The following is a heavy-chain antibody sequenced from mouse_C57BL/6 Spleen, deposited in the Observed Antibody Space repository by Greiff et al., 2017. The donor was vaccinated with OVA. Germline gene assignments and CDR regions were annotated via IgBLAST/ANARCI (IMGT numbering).Heavy chain of an antibody. CDR3: ARGGYYVDC. CDR1: GYTFTSYW. V-gene: IGHV1-74*01. J-gene: IGHJ2*01. Sequence: VQLQQPGAELVKPGASVKVSCKASGYTFTSYWMHWVKQRPGQGLEWIGRIHPSASDTNYNQKFKGTANLTVDKYSSTAYMQLSSLTSEDSAVYYYARGGYYVDCWGQGTTLTVSS. CDR2: IHPSASDT.